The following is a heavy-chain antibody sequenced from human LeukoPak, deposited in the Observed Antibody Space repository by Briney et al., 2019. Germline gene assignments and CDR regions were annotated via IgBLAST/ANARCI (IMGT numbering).Heavy chain of an antibody. J-gene: IGHJ4*02. V-gene: IGHV4-4*07. Sequence: PSETLSLTCTVSGGSISSYYWSWIRQPAGKGLEWIGRIYTSGSTNYNPSLKSRVTISVDKSKNQFSLKLSSVTAADTAVYYCARSYSSGWYYFDYWGRGTLVTVSS. CDR2: IYTSGST. CDR3: ARSYSSGWYYFDY. D-gene: IGHD6-19*01. CDR1: GGSISSYY.